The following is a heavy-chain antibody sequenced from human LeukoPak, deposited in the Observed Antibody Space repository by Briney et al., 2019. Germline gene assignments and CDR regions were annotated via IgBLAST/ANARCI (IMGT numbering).Heavy chain of an antibody. CDR2: TTVNGGST. CDR3: ARGRYTSSWMDV. J-gene: IGHJ6*04. CDR1: GFTFSNYG. D-gene: IGHD6-13*01. V-gene: IGHV3-23*01. Sequence: GGSLTLSCAASGFTFSNYGMSWVRQAPEKGLEWVSTTTVNGGSTNYADFVKGRFTISRDNSKNTLYLQMNSLRAEDTAVYYCARGRYTSSWMDVWGKGTTVTISS.